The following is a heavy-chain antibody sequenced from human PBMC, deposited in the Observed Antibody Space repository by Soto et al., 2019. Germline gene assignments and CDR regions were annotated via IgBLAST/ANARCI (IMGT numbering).Heavy chain of an antibody. CDR3: ARGVYYDNVWKKLNYYGLDV. Sequence: QVQLVQSAAEVKKPGASVKVSCKASGYTFIRYGITWVRQAPGQGLEWVGWISPYNDYTEYAQKFHGRVTMTTDTSTKTVNMALRGLRSDDTAVYYCARGVYYDNVWKKLNYYGLDVWGQGTTVTVSS. V-gene: IGHV1-18*01. D-gene: IGHD3-16*01. CDR1: GYTFIRYG. J-gene: IGHJ6*02. CDR2: ISPYNDYT.